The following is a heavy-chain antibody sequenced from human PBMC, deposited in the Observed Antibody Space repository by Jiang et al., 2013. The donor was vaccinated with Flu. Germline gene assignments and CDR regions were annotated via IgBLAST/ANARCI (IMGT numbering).Heavy chain of an antibody. D-gene: IGHD5-18*01. V-gene: IGHV4-59*01. CDR1: GGSISSYY. Sequence: ETLSLTCTVSGGSISSYYWSWIRQPPGKGLEWIGYIYYGGSTNYNPSLKSRVTISIDTSKNQFSLKLSSVTAADTAVYYCARVDISYGYSWFDPWGQGTLVTVSS. J-gene: IGHJ5*02. CDR3: ARVDISYGYSWFDP. CDR2: IYYGGST.